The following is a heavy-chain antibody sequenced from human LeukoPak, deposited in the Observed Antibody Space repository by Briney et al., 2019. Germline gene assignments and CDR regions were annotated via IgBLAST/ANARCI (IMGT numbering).Heavy chain of an antibody. CDR2: INSDGSST. V-gene: IGHV3-74*01. CDR1: GFTFSSYW. Sequence: GGSLRLSCAASGFTFSSYWMHWVRQAPGEGLVWVSRINSDGSSTSYADSVKGRFTISRDNAKNTLYLQMNSLRAEDTAVYYCARIKEGNYDFWSGYQGYYFDYWGQGTLVTVSS. CDR3: ARIKEGNYDFWSGYQGYYFDY. D-gene: IGHD3-3*01. J-gene: IGHJ4*02.